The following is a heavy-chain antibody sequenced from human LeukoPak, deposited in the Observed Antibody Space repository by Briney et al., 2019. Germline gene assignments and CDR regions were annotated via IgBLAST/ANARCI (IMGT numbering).Heavy chain of an antibody. Sequence: GGSLRLSCAASGFSFGGYAMAWVRQAPRKGLEWVSSISGSGATTNYADSVKGRFTISRDNSKNTLYLQMNSLRAEDTAVYYCAKVGRYFDWLLYRNDYWGQGTLVTVSS. CDR2: ISGSGATT. CDR1: GFSFGGYA. J-gene: IGHJ4*02. CDR3: AKVGRYFDWLLYRNDY. D-gene: IGHD3-9*01. V-gene: IGHV3-23*01.